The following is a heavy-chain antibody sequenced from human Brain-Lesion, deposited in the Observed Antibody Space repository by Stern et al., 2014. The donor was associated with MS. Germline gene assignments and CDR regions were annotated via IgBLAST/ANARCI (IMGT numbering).Heavy chain of an antibody. J-gene: IGHJ6*02. CDR1: GGSISSGGYY. D-gene: IGHD2-2*01. Sequence: VQLVESGPGLVKPSQTLSLSCTVSGGSISSGGYYWSWIRQPAGKGLEWIGRILNSGSTSYTPSPKSRCTISIDTSKTQFSLRLNSMTAADTAVYYCARGRVVPGFQYYATDVWGQGTTVIVSS. CDR3: ARGRVVPGFQYYATDV. V-gene: IGHV4-61*02. CDR2: ILNSGST.